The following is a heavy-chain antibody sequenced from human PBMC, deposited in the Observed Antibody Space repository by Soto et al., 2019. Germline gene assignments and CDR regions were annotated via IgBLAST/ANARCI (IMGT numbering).Heavy chain of an antibody. CDR3: ASPVAASRTPGYYYYMDV. CDR1: GFTFSSYS. D-gene: IGHD2-15*01. Sequence: GGSLRLSCAASGFTFSSYSMNWVRQAPGKGLEWVSSISSSSSYIYYADSVKGRFTISRDNAKNSLYLQMNSLRAEDTAVYYCASPVAASRTPGYYYYMDVWGKGTTVTVSS. J-gene: IGHJ6*03. CDR2: ISSSSSYI. V-gene: IGHV3-21*01.